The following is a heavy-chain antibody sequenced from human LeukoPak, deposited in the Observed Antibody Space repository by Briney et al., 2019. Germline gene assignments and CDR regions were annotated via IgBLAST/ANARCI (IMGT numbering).Heavy chain of an antibody. CDR1: GYTFTGYY. D-gene: IGHD6-19*01. V-gene: IGHV1-2*02. J-gene: IGHJ4*02. Sequence: ASVKVSCKASGYTFTGYYMHWVRQAPGQGLEWMGWINPNSGGTNYAQKFRGRVTMTRDTSISTAYMELSRLRSDDTAVYYCARVAVAGTCYFDYWGQGTLVTVSS. CDR3: ARVAVAGTCYFDY. CDR2: INPNSGGT.